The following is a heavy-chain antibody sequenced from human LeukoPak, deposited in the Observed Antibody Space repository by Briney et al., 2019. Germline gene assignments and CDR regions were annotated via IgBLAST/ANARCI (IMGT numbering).Heavy chain of an antibody. J-gene: IGHJ6*03. CDR2: IKQDGSEK. D-gene: IGHD2-2*01. CDR3: ARAVIGMPASRGYYYYMDV. Sequence: GSLRLSCAASGFTFSSYWMSWVRQAPGKGLEWVANIKQDGSEKYYVDSVKGRFTISRDNAKNSLYLQMNSLRAEDTAVYYCARAVIGMPASRGYYYYMDVWVKGTTVTVSS. V-gene: IGHV3-7*01. CDR1: GFTFSSYW.